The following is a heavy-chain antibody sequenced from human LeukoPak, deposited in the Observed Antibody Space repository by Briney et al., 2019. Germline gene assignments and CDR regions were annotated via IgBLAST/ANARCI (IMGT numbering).Heavy chain of an antibody. CDR2: INPNSGGT. CDR3: ARDPGYSTPRGDY. V-gene: IGHV1-2*02. CDR1: GYTFTGYF. D-gene: IGHD5-18*01. Sequence: APVKASCKAYGYTFTGYFMHWVRQAPGQGLEWMGWINPNSGGTHYAQKFQGRVTMTRDTSISTAYMELSRLRSDDTAVYYCARDPGYSTPRGDYWGKGTLVTVSS. J-gene: IGHJ4*02.